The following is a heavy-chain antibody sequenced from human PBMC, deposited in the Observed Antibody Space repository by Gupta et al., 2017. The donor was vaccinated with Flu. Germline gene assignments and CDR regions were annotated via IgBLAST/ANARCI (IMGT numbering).Heavy chain of an antibody. V-gene: IGHV3-15*01. CDR3: ATGRYFFDY. J-gene: IGHJ4*02. CDR2: IKGKYDGRTT. Sequence: EVDTLESGGDLGKHGGSLRHSCAAPGVIFSKARMNWVRQAPGKGLACGGRIKGKYDGRTTDYAAPMKGRFTISRDYSKSTVFLQMDNLAADDTGVYSCATGRYFFDYWGQGTPVTVSS. CDR1: GVIFSKAR.